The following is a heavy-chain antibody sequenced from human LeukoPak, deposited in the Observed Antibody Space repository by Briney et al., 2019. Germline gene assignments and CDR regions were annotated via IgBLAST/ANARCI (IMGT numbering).Heavy chain of an antibody. Sequence: GASVKVSCEASGYTFTGYYMHWVRQAPGQGLEWMGWINPESGGTNYAQKFQGRVTMTRDTSISTAYMELTSLRSDDTAVYYCARLPVIVGAWSPIDYWGQGTRVTVSS. J-gene: IGHJ4*02. CDR2: INPESGGT. CDR3: ARLPVIVGAWSPIDY. D-gene: IGHD1-26*01. CDR1: GYTFTGYY. V-gene: IGHV1-2*02.